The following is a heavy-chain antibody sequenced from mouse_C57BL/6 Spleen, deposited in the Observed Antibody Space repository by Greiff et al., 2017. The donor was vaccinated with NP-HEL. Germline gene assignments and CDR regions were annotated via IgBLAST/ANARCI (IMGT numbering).Heavy chain of an antibody. V-gene: IGHV1-64*01. J-gene: IGHJ2*01. CDR1: GYTFTSYW. CDR3: ARSAVLLRSYYFDY. D-gene: IGHD1-1*01. Sequence: QVQLQQPGAELVKPGASVKLSCKASGYTFTSYWMHWVKQRPGQGLEWIGMIHPNSGSTNYNEKFKSKATLTVDKSSSTAYMQLSSLTSEDSAVYYCARSAVLLRSYYFDYWGQGTTLTVSS. CDR2: IHPNSGST.